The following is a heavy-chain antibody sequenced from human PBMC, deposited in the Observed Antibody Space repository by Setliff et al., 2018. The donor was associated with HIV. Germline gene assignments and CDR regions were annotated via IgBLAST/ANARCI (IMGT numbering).Heavy chain of an antibody. V-gene: IGHV4-39*01. J-gene: IGHJ4*02. CDR3: ARLSGGMVPNY. D-gene: IGHD3-10*01. CDR1: GGSITRTPYY. CDR2: IYHTGIT. Sequence: SETLTLTCTVSGGSITRTPYYWGWIRQPPGKGLEWIGSIYHTGITYDNPSLKSRVTISVDTSKNQISLRLSSVTAADTAVYYCARLSGGMVPNYWGQGTLVTVSS.